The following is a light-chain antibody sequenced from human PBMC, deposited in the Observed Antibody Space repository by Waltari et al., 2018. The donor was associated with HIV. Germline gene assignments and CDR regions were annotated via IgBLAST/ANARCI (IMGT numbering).Light chain of an antibody. CDR1: NTGSKN. CDR2: RDN. Sequence: SYVLTQPVSVSVALGQTARVSCEGNNTGSKNVHWYQQKPGQAPILVIFRDNNRPSGIPERFSGSNSGNTATLTISRAQAGDEADYFCQVWHTNIALFGGGTKLTVL. CDR3: QVWHTNIAL. J-gene: IGLJ3*02. V-gene: IGLV3-9*01.